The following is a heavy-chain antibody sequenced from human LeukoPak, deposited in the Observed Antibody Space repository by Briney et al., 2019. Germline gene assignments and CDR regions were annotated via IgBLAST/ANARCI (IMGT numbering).Heavy chain of an antibody. Sequence: PGGSLRLSCAASGFTVSSNYMSWVRQAPGKGLEWVSVIYSGGSTCYADSVKGRFTISRDNAKNSLYLQMNSLRAEDTAVYYCARASRESGLDYWGQGTLVTVSS. CDR1: GFTVSSNY. CDR2: IYSGGST. D-gene: IGHD3-3*01. V-gene: IGHV3-66*01. CDR3: ARASRESGLDY. J-gene: IGHJ4*02.